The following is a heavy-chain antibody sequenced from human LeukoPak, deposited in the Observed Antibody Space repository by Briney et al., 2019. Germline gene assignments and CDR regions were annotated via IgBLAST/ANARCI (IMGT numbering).Heavy chain of an antibody. D-gene: IGHD4-23*01. CDR3: AKATLRTTVVKGVLDY. V-gene: IGHV3-23*01. Sequence: GGSLRLSCAASGFTFSSYGIHWVRQAPGKGLEWVSAISGSGGSTYYADSVKGRFTISRDNSKNTLYLQMNSLRAEDTAVYYCAKATLRTTVVKGVLDYWGQGTLVTVSS. J-gene: IGHJ4*02. CDR1: GFTFSSYG. CDR2: ISGSGGST.